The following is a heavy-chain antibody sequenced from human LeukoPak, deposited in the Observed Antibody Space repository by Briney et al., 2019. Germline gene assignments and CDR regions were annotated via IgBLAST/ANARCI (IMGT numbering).Heavy chain of an antibody. Sequence: PGGSLRLSCAASGFTFSGYAMSWVRQAPGKGLEWVSAISDSGGSTYYADSVKGRFTISRDNSKNTLYLQMNSLRAEDTAVYYCAKDLEIAAAGPYFDYWGQGTLVTVSS. J-gene: IGHJ4*02. CDR1: GFTFSGYA. CDR2: ISDSGGST. D-gene: IGHD6-13*01. V-gene: IGHV3-23*01. CDR3: AKDLEIAAAGPYFDY.